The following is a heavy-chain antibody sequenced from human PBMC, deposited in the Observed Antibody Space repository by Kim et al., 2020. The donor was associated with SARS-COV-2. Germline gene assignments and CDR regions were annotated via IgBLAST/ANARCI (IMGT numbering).Heavy chain of an antibody. Sequence: GGSLRLSCAASGFTFSSYAMSWVRQAPGKGLEWVSVIYSGGSSTYYADSVKGRFTISRDNSKNTLYLQMNSLRAEDTAVYYCAKEGAHYDYVWGSYLADYWGQGTLVTVSS. CDR1: GFTFSSYA. V-gene: IGHV3-23*03. CDR2: IYSGGSST. CDR3: AKEGAHYDYVWGSYLADY. D-gene: IGHD3-16*02. J-gene: IGHJ4*02.